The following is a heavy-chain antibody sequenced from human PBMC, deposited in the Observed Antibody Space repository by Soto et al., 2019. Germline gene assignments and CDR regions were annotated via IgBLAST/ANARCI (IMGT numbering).Heavy chain of an antibody. CDR1: GGSISSSSYY. J-gene: IGHJ6*02. CDR3: ARQGTSWTRGFYYYYYGMDV. Sequence: QLQLQESGPGLVKPSETLSLTCTVSGGSISSSSYYWGWIRQPPGKGLEWIGSIYYSGSTYYNPSLKSRVTISVDTSKNQFSLKLSSVTAADTAVYYCARQGTSWTRGFYYYYYGMDVWGQGTTVTVSS. V-gene: IGHV4-39*01. CDR2: IYYSGST. D-gene: IGHD2-2*01.